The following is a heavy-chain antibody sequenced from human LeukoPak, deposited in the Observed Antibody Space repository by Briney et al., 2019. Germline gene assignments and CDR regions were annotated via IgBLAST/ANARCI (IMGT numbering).Heavy chain of an antibody. CDR3: ARGQYYDYVWGSYRYNWFDP. Sequence: SETLSLTCAVYGGSFSGYYWSWVRQPPGKGREWIGEINHSGSTNYNPSLKSRLTISVATSKTQFSLQLSSVTAADTAVYYCARGQYYDYVWGSYRYNWFDPWGQGTLVTVSS. J-gene: IGHJ5*02. CDR2: INHSGST. D-gene: IGHD3-16*02. CDR1: GGSFSGYY. V-gene: IGHV4-34*01.